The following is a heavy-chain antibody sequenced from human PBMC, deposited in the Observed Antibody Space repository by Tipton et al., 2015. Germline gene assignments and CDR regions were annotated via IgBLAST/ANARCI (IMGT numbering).Heavy chain of an antibody. CDR2: IYYSGST. D-gene: IGHD4-23*01. J-gene: IGHJ4*02. Sequence: TLSLTCTVSDGSISSYYWSWIRQPTGKGLEWIGYIYYSGSTNYNPSLKSRVTISVDTSKTQFSLKMSSVTASDTAVYYRARARGRHGGLFDSWGQGILVTVSS. CDR3: ARARGRHGGLFDS. V-gene: IGHV4-59*01. CDR1: DGSISSYY.